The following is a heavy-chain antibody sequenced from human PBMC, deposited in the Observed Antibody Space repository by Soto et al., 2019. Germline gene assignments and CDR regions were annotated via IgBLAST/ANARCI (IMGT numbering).Heavy chain of an antibody. Sequence: PSETLSLTCAVSGYSISSGYYWGWIRQPPGKGLEWIGSIYHSGSTYYNPSLKSRVTISVDTSKNQFSLKLSFVTAADTAVYYCATQLEYYFDYWGQGTLVTVSS. J-gene: IGHJ4*02. CDR1: GYSISSGYY. CDR2: IYHSGST. D-gene: IGHD1-1*01. CDR3: ATQLEYYFDY. V-gene: IGHV4-38-2*01.